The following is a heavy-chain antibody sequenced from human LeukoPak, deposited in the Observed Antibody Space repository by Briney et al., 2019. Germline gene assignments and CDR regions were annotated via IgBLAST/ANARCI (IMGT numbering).Heavy chain of an antibody. CDR3: ARSKRRYGSENYYYYGMDV. CDR1: GGSLSGYY. D-gene: IGHD3-10*01. V-gene: IGHV4-34*01. Sequence: PSETLSLTCAVYGGSLSGYYWSWIRQAPGKGLEWFGEINHSGSTNYNPSLKSRVTISVDTSKNQFSLKLSSVTAADTAVYYCARSKRRYGSENYYYYGMDVWGQGTAVTVSS. CDR2: INHSGST. J-gene: IGHJ6*02.